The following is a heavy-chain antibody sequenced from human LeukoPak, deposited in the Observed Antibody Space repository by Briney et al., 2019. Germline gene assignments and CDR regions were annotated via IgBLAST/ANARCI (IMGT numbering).Heavy chain of an antibody. Sequence: SAKVICKASGGTFSSYATNWERQGPGQWLKWIVGNIPILGTTNCAQKFQGRVTITADESTSTAYMELSSLRSEDTAVYYCARYCSGGSCLDAFDIWGQGTMVTVSS. CDR3: ARYCSGGSCLDAFDI. CDR1: GGTFSSYA. J-gene: IGHJ3*02. CDR2: NIPILGTT. V-gene: IGHV1-69*13. D-gene: IGHD2-15*01.